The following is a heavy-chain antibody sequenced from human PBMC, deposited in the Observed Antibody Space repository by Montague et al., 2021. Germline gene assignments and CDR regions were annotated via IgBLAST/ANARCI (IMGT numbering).Heavy chain of an antibody. CDR2: IYYSGNS. CDR1: GASITSNIYY. V-gene: IGHV4-39*07. Sequence: SETLSLTCTVFGASITSNIYYWGWTRQSPGKGLGWIGSIYYSGNSFYQPSLKSRITMAVDTSKNQFSLKLSSVTAADTAIYYCARVFSSWYVGWFDPWGQGTLVTVSS. D-gene: IGHD6-13*01. CDR3: ARVFSSWYVGWFDP. J-gene: IGHJ5*02.